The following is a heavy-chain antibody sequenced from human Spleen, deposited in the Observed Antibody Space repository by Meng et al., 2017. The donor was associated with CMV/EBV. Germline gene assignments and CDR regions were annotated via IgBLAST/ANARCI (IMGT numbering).Heavy chain of an antibody. J-gene: IGHJ6*02. CDR2: ISWNSGRI. CDR1: GFTFDDYA. Sequence: SLKISCAASGFTFDDYAMHWVRQAPGKGLEWVSGISWNSGRIGYADSVKGRFTISRGNAKNSLYLQMNSLRAEDTALYYCAKDTAQTNWAGMDVWGQGTTVTVSS. D-gene: IGHD1-1*01. CDR3: AKDTAQTNWAGMDV. V-gene: IGHV3-9*01.